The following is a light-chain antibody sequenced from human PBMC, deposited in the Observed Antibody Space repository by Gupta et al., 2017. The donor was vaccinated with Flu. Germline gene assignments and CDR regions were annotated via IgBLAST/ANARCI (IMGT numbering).Light chain of an antibody. CDR3: GTWENSWNNARL. CDR1: SNIGSNY. V-gene: IGLV1-51*02. Sequence: SNIGSNYISWYQQLPGTAPNLLIYENTKRPSGIPDRFSGSRSGTSATLAITGLQTGDEAIYYCGTWENSWNNARLFGTGTEVTVL. CDR2: ENT. J-gene: IGLJ1*01.